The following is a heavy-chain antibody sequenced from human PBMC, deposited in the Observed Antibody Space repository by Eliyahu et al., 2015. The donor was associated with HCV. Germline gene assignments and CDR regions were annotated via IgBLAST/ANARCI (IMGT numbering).Heavy chain of an antibody. J-gene: IGHJ3*02. CDR1: GXTVSSNY. Sequence: EVQLVESGGGLVQPGGSXXLSXAASGXTVSSNYMXWVRQAPGKGLEWVSVIYSGGSTYYADSVKGRFTISRDNSKNTLYLQMNSLRAEDTAVYYCASTGYYDHDAFDIWGQGTMVTVSS. CDR2: IYSGGST. CDR3: ASTGYYDHDAFDI. D-gene: IGHD3-9*01. V-gene: IGHV3-66*01.